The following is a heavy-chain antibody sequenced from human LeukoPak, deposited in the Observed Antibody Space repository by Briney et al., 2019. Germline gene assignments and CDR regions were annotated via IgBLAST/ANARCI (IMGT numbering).Heavy chain of an antibody. V-gene: IGHV4-34*01. Sequence: SETLSLTCAVYGGSFSGYYWSWIRQPPGKGLEWIGEINHSGSTNYNPFLKSRVTISVDTSKNQFSLKLSSVTAADTAVYYCARTRWLPFDYWGQGTLVTVSS. CDR2: INHSGST. CDR1: GGSFSGYY. J-gene: IGHJ4*02. D-gene: IGHD5-24*01. CDR3: ARTRWLPFDY.